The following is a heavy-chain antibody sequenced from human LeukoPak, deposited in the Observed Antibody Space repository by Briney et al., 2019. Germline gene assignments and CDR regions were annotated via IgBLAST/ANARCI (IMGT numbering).Heavy chain of an antibody. J-gene: IGHJ6*02. V-gene: IGHV4-31*03. D-gene: IGHD3-10*01. CDR1: GGSVSRGGDY. CDR3: ASRTPNLGDSGAGSSYYYYYGVDV. CDR2: MFYGGGT. Sequence: SVTLSLTCTVSGGSVSRGGDYWTWIRQHPGEGLEWIVYMFYGGGTYYNPSLKSRVTMSVDTSKNQFSLTLTSVTAADTAVYYCASRTPNLGDSGAGSSYYYYYGVDVWGQGTSVTVSS.